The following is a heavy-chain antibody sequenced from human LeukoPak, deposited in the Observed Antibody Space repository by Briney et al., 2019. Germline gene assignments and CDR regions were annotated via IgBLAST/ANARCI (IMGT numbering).Heavy chain of an antibody. D-gene: IGHD4-17*01. CDR2: ISGSGGST. CDR1: GFTFSSYW. CDR3: ARNDYGDQGGNAFDI. V-gene: IGHV3-23*01. J-gene: IGHJ3*02. Sequence: GGSLRLSCAASGFTFSSYWMSWVRQAPGKGLEWVSAISGSGGSTYYADSVKGRFTISRDNAKNTLYLQMNSLRAEDTAVYYCARNDYGDQGGNAFDIWGQGTMVTVSS.